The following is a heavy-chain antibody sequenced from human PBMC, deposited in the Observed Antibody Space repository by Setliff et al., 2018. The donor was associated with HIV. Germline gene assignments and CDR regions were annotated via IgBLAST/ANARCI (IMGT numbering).Heavy chain of an antibody. Sequence: SETLSLTCAVSGGSFSSSNWWSWVRQPPGEGLECIGHISYSENSYYNPSLKSRVTISLDTSKKSFSLDLYSVTAADTAVYYCARDPFPTYYYDSSGYYYAPYFDYWGQGTLVTVSS. CDR1: GGSFSSSNW. J-gene: IGHJ4*02. V-gene: IGHV4-4*02. CDR2: ISYSENS. D-gene: IGHD3-22*01. CDR3: ARDPFPTYYYDSSGYYYAPYFDY.